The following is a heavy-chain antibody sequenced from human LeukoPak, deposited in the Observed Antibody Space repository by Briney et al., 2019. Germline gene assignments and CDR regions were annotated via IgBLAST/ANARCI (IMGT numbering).Heavy chain of an antibody. J-gene: IGHJ5*02. D-gene: IGHD2-15*01. CDR2: MDPVSGGT. CDR3: ARGVGSSWFDP. CDR1: GYTITAYY. V-gene: IGHV1-2*02. Sequence: ASVKVSCKASGYTITAYYIHWVRQAPGQGLEWMGWMDPVSGGTNYAQRFQGRVTMTRDSSISTAYIQLSSLRSDDTADTAVYYCARGVGSSWFDPWGQGTLVIVSS.